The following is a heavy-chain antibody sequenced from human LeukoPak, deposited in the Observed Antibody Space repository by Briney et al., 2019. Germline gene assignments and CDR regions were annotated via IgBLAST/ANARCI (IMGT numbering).Heavy chain of an antibody. V-gene: IGHV4-39*01. Sequence: PSETLSLTCTVSGGSISSSSYYWGWIRQPPGKGLEWIGSIYYSGSTYYNPSLKSRVTISVDTSKNQFSLKLCSVTAADTAMYYCASLNSGYYYGNWFDPWGQGTLVTVSS. J-gene: IGHJ5*02. CDR1: GGSISSSSYY. CDR3: ASLNSGYYYGNWFDP. CDR2: IYYSGST. D-gene: IGHD3-22*01.